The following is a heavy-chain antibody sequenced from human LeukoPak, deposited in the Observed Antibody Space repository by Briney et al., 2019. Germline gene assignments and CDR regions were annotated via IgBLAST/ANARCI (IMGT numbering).Heavy chain of an antibody. J-gene: IGHJ4*02. D-gene: IGHD3-10*01. V-gene: IGHV4-39*01. CDR3: ARAEYGSGSYYRREYYFDY. CDR2: IYYSGST. CDR1: GGSISSSSYY. Sequence: SETLSLTCTVSGGSISSSSYYWGWIRQPPGKGLEWIGSIYYSGSTYYNPSLKSRVTISVDTSKNQFSLKLSSVTAADTAVYYCARAEYGSGSYYRREYYFDYWGQGTLVTLSS.